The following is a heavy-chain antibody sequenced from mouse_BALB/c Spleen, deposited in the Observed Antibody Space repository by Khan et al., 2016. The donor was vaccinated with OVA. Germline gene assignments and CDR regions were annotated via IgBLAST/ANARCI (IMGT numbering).Heavy chain of an antibody. D-gene: IGHD4-1*01. J-gene: IGHJ3*01. Sequence: MQLEESGAELVKPGASVKLSCTASGFNIKDTYMHWVKQRPEQGLEWIGRIDPANGNTKYDPKFQAKATLTADTSSNTAYLQLSSLTSEDTAVYYCARDYWDVFAYWGQGTLVTVST. CDR2: IDPANGNT. V-gene: IGHV14-3*02. CDR3: ARDYWDVFAY. CDR1: GFNIKDTY.